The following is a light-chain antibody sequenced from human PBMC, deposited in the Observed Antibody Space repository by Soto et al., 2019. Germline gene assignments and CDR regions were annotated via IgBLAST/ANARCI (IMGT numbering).Light chain of an antibody. V-gene: IGKV3-15*01. J-gene: IGKJ1*01. CDR2: GAS. CDR3: QQYHNWPPVT. Sequence: ETVLTQSPGTLSLSPGERVTLSCRASQSVSSNLAWYQQKPGQAPRLLIYGASTRATGIPARFSGSGSGTEFTLIISSLQSEDFAVYYCQQYHNWPPVTFGQGTKVDI. CDR1: QSVSSN.